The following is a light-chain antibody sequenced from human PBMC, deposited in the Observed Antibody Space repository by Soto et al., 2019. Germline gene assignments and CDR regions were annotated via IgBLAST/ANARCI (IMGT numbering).Light chain of an antibody. Sequence: IHMTQSHSTLSASVGDRVTITCLASQSISSWLAWYQQKPGKAPKLLIYDASSLESGVPSRFSGSGSGTEFTLTISSLQPDDFATYYCQHYNSYSLTFGQGTKVDIK. J-gene: IGKJ1*01. CDR1: QSISSW. CDR3: QHYNSYSLT. V-gene: IGKV1-5*01. CDR2: DAS.